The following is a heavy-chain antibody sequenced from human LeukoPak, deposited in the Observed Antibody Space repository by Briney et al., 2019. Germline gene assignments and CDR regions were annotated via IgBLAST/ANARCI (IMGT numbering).Heavy chain of an antibody. J-gene: IGHJ4*02. CDR1: GYTFTSYA. Sequence: ASVKVSCKASGYTFTSYAMHWVRQAPGQRLGWMGWINAGNGNTEYSQKFQGRVTITRDTSASTAYMELSSLRSEDTAVYYCARSHYGDYGLGPWGQGTLVTVSS. CDR2: INAGNGNT. CDR3: ARSHYGDYGLGP. D-gene: IGHD4-17*01. V-gene: IGHV1-3*01.